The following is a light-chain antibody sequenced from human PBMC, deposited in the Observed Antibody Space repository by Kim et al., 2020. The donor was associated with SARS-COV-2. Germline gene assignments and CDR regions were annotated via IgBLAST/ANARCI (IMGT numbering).Light chain of an antibody. Sequence: IQLTQSPSSLAASVGDRVTITCRASQGITSFLVWYQQKPGKAPKLLIYGASALQSGVPSRFSGSGSGTDFTLTISSLQPEDFATYYCQQVNSYPLTFGGGTKVDIK. J-gene: IGKJ4*01. CDR3: QQVNSYPLT. CDR1: QGITSF. CDR2: GAS. V-gene: IGKV1-9*01.